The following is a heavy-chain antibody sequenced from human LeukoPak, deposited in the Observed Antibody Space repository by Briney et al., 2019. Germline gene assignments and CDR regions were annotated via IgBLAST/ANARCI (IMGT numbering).Heavy chain of an antibody. CDR3: ARTSGSGWYRMDV. CDR1: GYTFTGYY. V-gene: IGHV1-2*04. CDR2: INPNSGGT. Sequence: ASVKVSCKASGYTFTGYYMHWVRQAPGQGLEWMGRINPNSGGTNYAQKFQGWVTMTRDTSISTAYMELSRLRSDDTAVYYCARTSGSGWYRMDVWGQGTTVTVSS. D-gene: IGHD6-19*01. J-gene: IGHJ6*02.